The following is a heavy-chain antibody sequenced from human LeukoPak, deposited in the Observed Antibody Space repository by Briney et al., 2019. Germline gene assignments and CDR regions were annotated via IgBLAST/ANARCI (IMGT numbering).Heavy chain of an antibody. CDR2: ISGSGGST. V-gene: IGHV3-23*01. Sequence: GGSLRLSCAASGFTFSSYAMSWVRQAPGKGLEWVSAISGSGGSTYYADSVKGQFTISRDNSKNTLYLQMNSLRAEDTAVYYCAKRGYDFWSGYSNDAFDIWGQGTMVTVSS. D-gene: IGHD3-3*01. CDR3: AKRGYDFWSGYSNDAFDI. CDR1: GFTFSSYA. J-gene: IGHJ3*02.